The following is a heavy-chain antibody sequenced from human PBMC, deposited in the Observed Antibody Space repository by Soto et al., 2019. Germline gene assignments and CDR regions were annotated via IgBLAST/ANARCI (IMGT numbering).Heavy chain of an antibody. V-gene: IGHV3-30-3*01. CDR1: GFTFSSYA. Sequence: QVQLVESGGGVVQPGRSLRLSCAASGFTFSSYAMHWVRQAPGKGLEWVAVISYDGSNKYYADSVKGRFTISRDNSKNTLYLQMNSLRAEYTAVYYCARDRYDFWSGYYSSYYFDYWGQGTLVTVSS. J-gene: IGHJ4*02. D-gene: IGHD3-3*01. CDR2: ISYDGSNK. CDR3: ARDRYDFWSGYYSSYYFDY.